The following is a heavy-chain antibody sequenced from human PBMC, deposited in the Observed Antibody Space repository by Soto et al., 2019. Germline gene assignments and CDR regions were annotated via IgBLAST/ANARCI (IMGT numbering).Heavy chain of an antibody. CDR1: GGTFSSYA. CDR3: ARDNNTNYYDSSGYSWFDP. V-gene: IGHV1-69*13. D-gene: IGHD3-22*01. Sequence: ASVKVSCKASGGTFSSYAISWVRQAPGQGLEWMGGIIPIFGTANYAQKFQGRVTITADESTSTAYMELSSLRSEDTAVYYCARDNNTNYYDSSGYSWFDPWGQGT. CDR2: IIPIFGTA. J-gene: IGHJ5*02.